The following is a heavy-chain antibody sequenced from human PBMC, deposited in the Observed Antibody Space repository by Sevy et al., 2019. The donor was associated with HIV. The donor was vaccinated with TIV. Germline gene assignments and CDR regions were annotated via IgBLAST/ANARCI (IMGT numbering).Heavy chain of an antibody. Sequence: GGSLRLSCAASGFTFSSYAMHWVRRAPGKGLEWVAVISYDGSNKYYADSVKGRFTISRDNSKNTLYLQMNSLRAEDTAVYYCARDGHPTIFGVVWWFDPWGQGTLVTVSS. CDR2: ISYDGSNK. J-gene: IGHJ5*02. D-gene: IGHD3-3*01. V-gene: IGHV3-30-3*01. CDR3: ARDGHPTIFGVVWWFDP. CDR1: GFTFSSYA.